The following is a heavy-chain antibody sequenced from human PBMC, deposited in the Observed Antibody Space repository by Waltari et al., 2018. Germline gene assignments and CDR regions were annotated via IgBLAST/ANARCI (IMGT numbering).Heavy chain of an antibody. CDR3: ARNWELRGGMDV. V-gene: IGHV4-34*02. Sequence: QVQLRQWGAGLLKPSETLSLTCAVYGGSFSGYHWSWIRQPPGKGLEWIGEINHSGKTNQNPSLKSRVTISVDTSKNQVSLKLTSVTAADTAVYYCARNWELRGGMDVWGKGTTVTVSS. D-gene: IGHD1-26*01. CDR2: INHSGKT. J-gene: IGHJ6*03. CDR1: GGSFSGYH.